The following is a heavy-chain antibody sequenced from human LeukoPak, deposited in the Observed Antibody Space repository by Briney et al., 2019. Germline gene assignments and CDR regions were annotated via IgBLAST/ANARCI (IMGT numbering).Heavy chain of an antibody. CDR1: GGTFSSYA. CDR2: IIPIFGTA. J-gene: IGHJ5*02. Sequence: SVKVSCKASGGTFSSYAISWVRQAPGQGLEWMGGIIPIFGTANYAQKFQGRVTITADESTSTAYMELSSLRSEDTAVYYCARGGSRVTGGYNWFDPWGQGTLVTVSS. V-gene: IGHV1-69*13. CDR3: ARGGSRVTGGYNWFDP. D-gene: IGHD1-14*01.